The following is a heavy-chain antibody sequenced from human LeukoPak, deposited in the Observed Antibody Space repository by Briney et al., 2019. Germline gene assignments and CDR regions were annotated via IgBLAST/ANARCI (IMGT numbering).Heavy chain of an antibody. J-gene: IGHJ6*02. Sequence: GSSVKVSCKASGGTFSSYAISWVRQAPGQGLEWMGRITPIFGIANYAQKFQGRVTITADKSTSPAYMELSSLRSEDTAVYYCATRGYPGEHYGMDVWGQGTTVTVSS. CDR2: ITPIFGIA. CDR1: GGTFSSYA. CDR3: ATRGYPGEHYGMDV. V-gene: IGHV1-69*04. D-gene: IGHD7-27*01.